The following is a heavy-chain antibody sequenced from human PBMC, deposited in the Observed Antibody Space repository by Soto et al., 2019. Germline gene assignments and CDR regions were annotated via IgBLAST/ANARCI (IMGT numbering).Heavy chain of an antibody. CDR3: AKDILAARPDYYYGMDV. V-gene: IGHV3-9*01. Sequence: EVQLVESGGGLVQPGRSLRLSCAASGFTFDDYAMHWVRQAPGKGLEWVSGISWNSGSIGYADSVKGRFTISRDNAKNSLYLQMNSLRAEDTALYYCAKDILAARPDYYYGMDVWGQGTTVTVSS. J-gene: IGHJ6*02. CDR1: GFTFDDYA. CDR2: ISWNSGSI. D-gene: IGHD6-6*01.